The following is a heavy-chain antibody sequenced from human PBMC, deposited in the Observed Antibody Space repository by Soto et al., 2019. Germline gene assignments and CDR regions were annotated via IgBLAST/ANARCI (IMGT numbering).Heavy chain of an antibody. D-gene: IGHD3-3*01. CDR3: AKPKPRRFWSGFIPDDY. CDR1: GFTFSSYA. J-gene: IGHJ4*02. Sequence: GGSLRLSCAASGFTFSSYAMSWVRQAPGKGLEWVSAISGSGGSTYYADSVKGRFTISRDNSKNTLYLQMNSLRAEDTAVYYCAKPKPRRFWSGFIPDDYWGQGTLVTVSS. CDR2: ISGSGGST. V-gene: IGHV3-23*01.